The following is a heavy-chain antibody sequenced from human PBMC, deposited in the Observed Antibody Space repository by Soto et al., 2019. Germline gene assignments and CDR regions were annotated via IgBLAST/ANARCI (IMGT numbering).Heavy chain of an antibody. V-gene: IGHV1-58*01. D-gene: IGHD3-22*01. CDR2: ITVGTGNT. Sequence: SVKVSCKASGFIFTRFGVQWVRQARGQRLEWIGWITVGTGNTNYAQKYQERVTITRDMSTSTAYMELSSLRSEDTAVYYCAAADSSGYYGGWGQGTQVTVSS. CDR1: GFIFTRFG. CDR3: AAADSSGYYGG. J-gene: IGHJ4*02.